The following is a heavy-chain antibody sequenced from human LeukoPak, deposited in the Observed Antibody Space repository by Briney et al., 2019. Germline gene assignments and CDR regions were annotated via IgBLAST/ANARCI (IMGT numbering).Heavy chain of an antibody. CDR2: SDPNSGAT. CDR1: GYTFTSYY. Sequence: ASVKVSCKASGYTFTSYYIHWLRQAPGQGFEWLGWSDPNSGATKYEHFQGRVTMTWDTSIDTAYMELTRLRSDDTAVYYCARAKPYDNNGYSPELRYWGQGTLVTVS. V-gene: IGHV1-2*02. J-gene: IGHJ4*02. CDR3: ARAKPYDNNGYSPELRY. D-gene: IGHD3-22*01.